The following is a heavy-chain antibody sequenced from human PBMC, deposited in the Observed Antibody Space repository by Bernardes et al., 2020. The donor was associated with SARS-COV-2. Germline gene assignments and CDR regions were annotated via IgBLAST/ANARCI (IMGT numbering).Heavy chain of an antibody. D-gene: IGHD3-22*01. J-gene: IGHJ4*02. Sequence: ASVKVSCKASGYTFTGYYMHWVRQAPGQGLEWMGWINPNSGGTNYAQKFQGWVTMTRDTSISTAYMELSRLRSDDTAVYYCARSYYYDSSGYYLTPLDYWGQGTLVTVSS. CDR3: ARSYYYDSSGYYLTPLDY. CDR1: GYTFTGYY. CDR2: INPNSGGT. V-gene: IGHV1-2*04.